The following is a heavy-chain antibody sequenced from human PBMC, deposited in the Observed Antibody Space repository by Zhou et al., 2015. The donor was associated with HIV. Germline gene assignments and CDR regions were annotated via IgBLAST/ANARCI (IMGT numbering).Heavy chain of an antibody. Sequence: QVQLVQSGAEVKKPGSSVKVSCKASGGTFSSYAISWVRQAPGQGLEWMGGIIPIFGTANYAQKFQGRVTITADESTSTAYMELSSLRSEDTAVYYCARAASYYDSSGYYLRHLGEGSYYYYYGMDVWGQGTTVTVSS. J-gene: IGHJ6*02. CDR3: ARAASYYDSSGYYLRHLGEGSYYYYYGMDV. V-gene: IGHV1-69*01. CDR1: GGTFSSYA. D-gene: IGHD3-22*01. CDR2: IIPIFGTA.